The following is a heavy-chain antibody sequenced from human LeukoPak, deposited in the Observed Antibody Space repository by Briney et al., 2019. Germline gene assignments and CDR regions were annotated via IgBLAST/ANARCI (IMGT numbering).Heavy chain of an antibody. CDR1: GFKFSSYE. J-gene: IGHJ4*02. D-gene: IGHD1-26*01. CDR3: ASAYTGSYLLDY. Sequence: GGSLRLSCAASGFKFSSYEMSWVRQAPGKGLEWVSHISGSGSTIYYADSVKGRLTISRDNAKNSLFLHMNNLRVEDTAVYYCASAYTGSYLLDYWGQGTLVTVSS. V-gene: IGHV3-48*03. CDR2: ISGSGSTI.